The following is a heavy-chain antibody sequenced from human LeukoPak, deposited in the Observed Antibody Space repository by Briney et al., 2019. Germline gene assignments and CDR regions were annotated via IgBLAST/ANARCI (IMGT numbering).Heavy chain of an antibody. V-gene: IGHV3-74*01. CDR1: GFTFSSYW. D-gene: IGHD4-17*01. CDR2: INSDGSST. J-gene: IGHJ6*03. CDR3: AREEYGDAPYYYYYYMDV. Sequence: GGSLRLSCAASGFTFSSYWMHWVRQAPGKGLVWVSRINSDGSSTSYADSVKGRFTISRDNAKNTLYLQMNSLRAEDTAVYYCAREEYGDAPYYYYYYMDVWGKGTTVTVSS.